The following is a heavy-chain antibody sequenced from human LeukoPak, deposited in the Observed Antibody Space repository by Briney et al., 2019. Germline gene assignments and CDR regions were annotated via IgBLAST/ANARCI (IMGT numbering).Heavy chain of an antibody. D-gene: IGHD2-2*01. CDR2: INPNSGGT. J-gene: IGHJ3*02. Sequence: GASVKVSCKASGYTFTGYYMHWVRQAPGQGFEWMGWINPNSGGTNYAQKFQGRVTMTRDTSISTAYMELSRLRSDDTAVYYCARDSDRYCSSTSCDAFDIWGQGTMVTVSS. CDR3: ARDSDRYCSSTSCDAFDI. CDR1: GYTFTGYY. V-gene: IGHV1-2*02.